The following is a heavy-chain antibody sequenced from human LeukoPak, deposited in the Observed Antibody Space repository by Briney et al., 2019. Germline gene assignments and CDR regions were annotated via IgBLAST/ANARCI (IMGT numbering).Heavy chain of an antibody. D-gene: IGHD2-8*01. Sequence: APVKVSCKASGYTFTGYYMHWVRQAPGQGLEWMGWINPNSGGTNYAQKFQGRVTMTRDASISTAYMELSRLRSDDTAVYYCARDKSAYEFDPWGQGTLVTVSS. J-gene: IGHJ5*02. CDR1: GYTFTGYY. V-gene: IGHV1-2*02. CDR2: INPNSGGT. CDR3: ARDKSAYEFDP.